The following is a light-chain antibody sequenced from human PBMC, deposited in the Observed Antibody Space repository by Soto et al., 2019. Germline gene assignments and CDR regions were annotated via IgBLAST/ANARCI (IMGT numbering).Light chain of an antibody. J-gene: IGLJ1*01. V-gene: IGLV1-47*01. CDR3: QSYDSSLSGSYV. Sequence: QPVLTQPPSASGTPGQRVTISCSGSSSNIGSNYVYWYQQLPGTAPKLLIYRNNQRPSGVPDRFSGSKSGTSASLAISGLRSEDEADYYCQSYDSSLSGSYVFGTGTKLTVL. CDR2: RNN. CDR1: SSNIGSNY.